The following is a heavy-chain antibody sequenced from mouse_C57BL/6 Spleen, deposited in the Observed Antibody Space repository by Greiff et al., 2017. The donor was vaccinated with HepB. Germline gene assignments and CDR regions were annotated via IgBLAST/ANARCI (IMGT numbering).Heavy chain of an antibody. V-gene: IGHV14-4*01. CDR2: IDPENGDT. D-gene: IGHD2-1*01. CDR3: TTLYGNYVTSHWYFDV. CDR1: GFNIKDDY. J-gene: IGHJ1*03. Sequence: EVQLQESGAELVRPGASVKLSCTASGFNIKDDYMHWVKQRPEQGLEWIGWIDPENGDTEYASKFQGKATITADTPSNTAYLQLSSLTSEDTAVYYCTTLYGNYVTSHWYFDVWGTGTTVTVSS.